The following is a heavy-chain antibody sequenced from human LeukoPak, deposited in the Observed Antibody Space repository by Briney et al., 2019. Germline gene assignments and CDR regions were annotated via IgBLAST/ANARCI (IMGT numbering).Heavy chain of an antibody. Sequence: PSETLSLTCAVYGGSFSVHYWSWIRQVPGKGLEWIGEIGHSGSTNYNPSLKSRVDISLDRSTTQFSLKVKSVTDTDTGVYFCARGGDGHNHPFDYWGQGTQVTVSS. CDR3: ARGGDGHNHPFDY. CDR2: IGHSGST. J-gene: IGHJ4*02. D-gene: IGHD1-1*01. V-gene: IGHV4-34*01. CDR1: GGSFSVHY.